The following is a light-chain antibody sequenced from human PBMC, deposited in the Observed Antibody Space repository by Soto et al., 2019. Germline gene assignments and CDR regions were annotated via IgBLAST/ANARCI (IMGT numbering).Light chain of an antibody. J-gene: IGKJ1*01. CDR1: QSVSIN. CDR3: QQCNNWPPGT. Sequence: EIVMTQSPATLSVSPGEGATLSCTASQSVSINLAWYQQKPGQAPRLLIFGASTRASGIPARFSGSGSGTQFTLTISSLQSEDFAGYYCQQCNNWPPGTFGQGTKV. V-gene: IGKV3-15*01. CDR2: GAS.